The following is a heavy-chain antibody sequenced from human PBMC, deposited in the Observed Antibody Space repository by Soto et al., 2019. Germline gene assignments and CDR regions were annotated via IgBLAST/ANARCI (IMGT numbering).Heavy chain of an antibody. Sequence: GESLKISCKGSGYTFSSYWVAWVRQMPGKGLEWMGSIYTGDSDTKYSPSFRGQVTISADKSIRTAYLQWSSLKASDTAMYYCASGLYYYGVDFWGQGTPVTVSS. D-gene: IGHD3-10*01. V-gene: IGHV5-51*01. CDR1: GYTFSSYW. J-gene: IGHJ6*02. CDR3: ASGLYYYGVDF. CDR2: IYTGDSDT.